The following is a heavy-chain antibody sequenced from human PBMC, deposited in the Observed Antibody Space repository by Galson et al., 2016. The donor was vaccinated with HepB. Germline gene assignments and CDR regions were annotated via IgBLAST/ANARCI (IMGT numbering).Heavy chain of an antibody. CDR2: ISGSGYPL. CDR3: ARDAASLNSPRFDY. D-gene: IGHD4-23*01. Sequence: SLRLSCAASGFIFSDYEMNWVRLALGKGLEWVAYISGSGYPLYNEGCVKGRFTISRDNAKNSLYLQMNSLTDEDTAIYYCARDAASLNSPRFDYWGQGTLVIVSS. J-gene: IGHJ4*02. CDR1: GFIFSDYE. V-gene: IGHV3-48*03.